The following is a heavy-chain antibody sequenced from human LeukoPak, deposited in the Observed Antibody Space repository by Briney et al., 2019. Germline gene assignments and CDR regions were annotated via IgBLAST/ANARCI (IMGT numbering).Heavy chain of an antibody. CDR1: GGSISSSSYY. V-gene: IGHV4-39*01. Sequence: SETLSLTCTVSGGSISSSSYYWGWICQPPGKGLEWIGSIYYSGSTYYNPSLKSRVTISVDTSKNQFSLKLSSVTAADTAVYYCAGIYDTPRGFWGRGTLVTVSS. J-gene: IGHJ4*02. CDR2: IYYSGST. CDR3: AGIYDTPRGF. D-gene: IGHD3-22*01.